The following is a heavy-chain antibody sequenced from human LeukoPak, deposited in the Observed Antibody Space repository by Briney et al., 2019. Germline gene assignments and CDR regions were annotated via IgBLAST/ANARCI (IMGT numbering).Heavy chain of an antibody. V-gene: IGHV3-74*01. CDR2: INGDGSST. J-gene: IGHJ4*02. Sequence: GGSLRLSCTASEFTFSSYWMHWVRQPPGKGLVWVSRINGDGSSTSYADAVKGRFTISRDNAKNTLYLRMNSLRAEDTAVYYCARGGLTGTTIPYFDYWGQGTLVTVSS. D-gene: IGHD1-7*01. CDR3: ARGGLTGTTIPYFDY. CDR1: EFTFSSYW.